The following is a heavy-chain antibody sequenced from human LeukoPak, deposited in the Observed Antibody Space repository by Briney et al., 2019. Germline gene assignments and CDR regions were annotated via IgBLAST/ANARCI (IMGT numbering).Heavy chain of an antibody. CDR2: INSDRSTSTT. CDR1: GFTFSSYW. CDR3: VRSASGSYGLFDY. J-gene: IGHJ4*02. D-gene: IGHD1-26*01. Sequence: GGSLRLSCTGSGFTFSSYWMHWVRQVPGKGLVWVSRINSDRSTSTTNYADSVEGRFTISRDNAKNTLYLQMNSLRAEDTAVYYCVRSASGSYGLFDYWGQGTLVTVSS. V-gene: IGHV3-74*01.